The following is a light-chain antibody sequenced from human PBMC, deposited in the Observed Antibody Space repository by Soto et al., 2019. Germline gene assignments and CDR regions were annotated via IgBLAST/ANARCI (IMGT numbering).Light chain of an antibody. V-gene: IGKV1-39*01. J-gene: IGKJ1*01. CDR1: QGISTY. CDR3: RQSYSTTWT. Sequence: DIQMTQSPSSLSASVGDVVTITWRASQGISTYLNWYLQKPGKAPKLLIYAASSLQSGVPSRFSGSGSETDFTLTISSLQPEDFATYSCRQSYSTTWTFGQGTKVDIK. CDR2: AAS.